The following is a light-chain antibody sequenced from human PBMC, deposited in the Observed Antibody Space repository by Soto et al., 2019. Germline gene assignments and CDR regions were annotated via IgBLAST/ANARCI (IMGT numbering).Light chain of an antibody. J-gene: IGKJ4*01. V-gene: IGKV1-12*01. CDR2: SAS. Sequence: IQMTQSPSSVSASVGDTVTITCRASQGIGSWLAWYHQIPGKAPKLLIYSASSLQSGTPSRFTGRGSGAAFTLTITNLQPEDVGVYHCQQASSFPVTFGGGTKVEIK. CDR3: QQASSFPVT. CDR1: QGIGSW.